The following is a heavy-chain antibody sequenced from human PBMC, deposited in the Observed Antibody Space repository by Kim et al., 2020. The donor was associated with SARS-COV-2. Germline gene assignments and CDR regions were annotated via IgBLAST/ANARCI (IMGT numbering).Heavy chain of an antibody. CDR1: GFTFSSYS. D-gene: IGHD2-15*01. J-gene: IGHJ6*02. Sequence: GGSLRLSCAASGFTFSSYSMNWVRQAPGKGLEWVSSISSSSSYIYYADSVKGRFTISRDNAKNSLYLQMNSLRAEDTAVYYCARDRGYCSGGSCYYGYYYGMDVWGQGTTVTVSS. CDR2: ISSSSSYI. CDR3: ARDRGYCSGGSCYYGYYYGMDV. V-gene: IGHV3-21*01.